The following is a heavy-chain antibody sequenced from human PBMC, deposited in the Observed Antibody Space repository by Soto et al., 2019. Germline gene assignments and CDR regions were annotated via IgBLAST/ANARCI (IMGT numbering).Heavy chain of an antibody. D-gene: IGHD2-2*03. Sequence: GGSLRLSCAASGFTFSSYGMHWVRQAPGKGLEWVAVIWYDGSNKYYADSVKGRFTISRDNSKNTLYLQMNSLRAEDTAVYYCARDLMDIVVAPAATLGYYGMDVWGQGTTVTVSS. CDR3: ARDLMDIVVAPAATLGYYGMDV. V-gene: IGHV3-33*01. J-gene: IGHJ6*02. CDR2: IWYDGSNK. CDR1: GFTFSSYG.